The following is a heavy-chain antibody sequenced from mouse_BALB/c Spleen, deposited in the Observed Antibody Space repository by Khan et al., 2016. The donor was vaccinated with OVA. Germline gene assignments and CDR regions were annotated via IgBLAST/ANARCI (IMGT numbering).Heavy chain of an antibody. CDR3: ARGFDGYSSLYAMDY. CDR2: IWSDGST. J-gene: IGHJ4*01. CDR1: GFSLTNYG. Sequence: VQLQESGPGLVAPSQSLSITCTVSGFSLTNYGVHWVRQPPGKGLEWLVVIWSDGSTNYNSVLKSRLSISKDNSKSKVFLKMNSLQTDDTSMYYCARGFDGYSSLYAMDYWGQGTSVTVSS. D-gene: IGHD2-3*01. V-gene: IGHV2-6*02.